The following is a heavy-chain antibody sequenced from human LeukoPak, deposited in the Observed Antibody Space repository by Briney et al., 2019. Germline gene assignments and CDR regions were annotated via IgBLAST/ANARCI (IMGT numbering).Heavy chain of an antibody. J-gene: IGHJ4*02. CDR2: IDGSDGAS. CDR3: ASHYGGNAHFDY. D-gene: IGHD4-23*01. Sequence: GGSLRLSCAASGFRFSSYVMSWVRQAPGKGLEYVSSIDGSDGASYYADSVKGRFTISGDNAKNSLYLQMNSLRAEDTAVYYCASHYGGNAHFDYWGQGTLVTVSS. CDR1: GFRFSSYV. V-gene: IGHV3-23*01.